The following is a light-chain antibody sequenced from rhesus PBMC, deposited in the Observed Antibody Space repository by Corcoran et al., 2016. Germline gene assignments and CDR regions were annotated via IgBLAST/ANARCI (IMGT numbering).Light chain of an antibody. V-gene: IGKV1-25*02. CDR1: QGLTND. CDR3: QHYYSTPYS. Sequence: DIQMTQSPSSLSASVGDRVTITCRASQGLTNDLAWYQQKPGETPKLLSYASSSLQSGLPSRFRGSGSGTDFTLTISSLQSEDFATYYCQHYYSTPYSFGQGTKVEIK. CDR2: ASS. J-gene: IGKJ2*01.